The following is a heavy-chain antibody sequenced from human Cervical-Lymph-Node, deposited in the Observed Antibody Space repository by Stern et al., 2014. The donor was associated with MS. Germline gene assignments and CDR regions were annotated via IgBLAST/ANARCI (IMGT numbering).Heavy chain of an antibody. J-gene: IGHJ3*02. D-gene: IGHD3-22*01. CDR3: ARDRDYYDSSGYYPGDACDI. V-gene: IGHV1-2*06. CDR1: GYTFTGYY. CDR2: INPNRGGT. Sequence: QVQLVQSGAEVKKPGASVKVSCKASGYTFTGYYMHWVRQAPGQGLEWMGRINPNRGGTNYAQKFQGRVTMTRDTSISTAYMELSRLRSDDTAVYYCARDRDYYDSSGYYPGDACDIWGQGTLVTVSS.